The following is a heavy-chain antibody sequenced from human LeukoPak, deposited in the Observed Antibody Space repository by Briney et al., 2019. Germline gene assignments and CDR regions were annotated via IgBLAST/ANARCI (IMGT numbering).Heavy chain of an antibody. D-gene: IGHD6-19*01. Sequence: QAGGSLRLSCAASGFTFSSYDMTWVRQAPGKGLEWVSAISNSGDRTYYADSVKGRFTISRDNSKNTLSLQMNSLRAEDTAVYYCAKDAPRSSGWFFLDYWGQGTLVTVSS. CDR1: GFTFSSYD. CDR2: ISNSGDRT. J-gene: IGHJ4*02. CDR3: AKDAPRSSGWFFLDY. V-gene: IGHV3-23*01.